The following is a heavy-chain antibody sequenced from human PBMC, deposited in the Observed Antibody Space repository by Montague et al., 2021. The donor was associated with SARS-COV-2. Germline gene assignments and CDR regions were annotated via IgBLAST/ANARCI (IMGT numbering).Heavy chain of an antibody. V-gene: IGHV4-59*13. J-gene: IGHJ5*02. CDR3: ARTEYNWNDWFDP. D-gene: IGHD1-20*01. CDR2: IFHSGIT. CDR1: GGSISSYY. Sequence: SETLSLTCTVSGGSISSYYWSWIRQPPGKGLEWIGYIFHSGITDYNPSLTSRVTISVDMSKNQFSLQLNSVTAADSAVYYCARTEYNWNDWFDPWGQGTLVTVSS.